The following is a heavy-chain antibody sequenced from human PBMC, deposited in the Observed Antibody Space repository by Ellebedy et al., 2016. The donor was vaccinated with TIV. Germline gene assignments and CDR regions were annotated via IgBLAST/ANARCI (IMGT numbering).Heavy chain of an antibody. Sequence: PGGSLRLSCAASGFTLSRYWMHWVRQAPGKGLVWVSRINSDRSSTHYADSVKGRFTVSRDNSKNTVYLQMNSLRAEDTAVYYCARGVLSGYWGQGTLVTVSS. D-gene: IGHD2/OR15-2a*01. V-gene: IGHV3-74*01. CDR3: ARGVLSGY. CDR2: INSDRSST. CDR1: GFTLSRYW. J-gene: IGHJ4*02.